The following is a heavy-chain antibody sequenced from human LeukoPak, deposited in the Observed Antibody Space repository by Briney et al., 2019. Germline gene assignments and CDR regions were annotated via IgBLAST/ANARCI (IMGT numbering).Heavy chain of an antibody. CDR3: ARGCTIFGVVTEYYFDY. J-gene: IGHJ4*02. Sequence: ASVKVSCKASGYTFTGYYMHWVRQAPGQGLEWMGWINPNSGGTNYAQKFQGRVTMTRDTSISTAYMELSRLRSDDTAVYYCARGCTIFGVVTEYYFDYWGQGTLVTVSS. D-gene: IGHD3-3*01. V-gene: IGHV1-2*02. CDR1: GYTFTGYY. CDR2: INPNSGGT.